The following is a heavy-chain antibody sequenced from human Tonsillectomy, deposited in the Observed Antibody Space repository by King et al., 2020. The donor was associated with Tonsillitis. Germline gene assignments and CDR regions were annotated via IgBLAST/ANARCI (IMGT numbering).Heavy chain of an antibody. Sequence: QLVQSGGGVVQPGRSLRLSCAASGFIFNNYALHWVRQAPGKGLEWVAVISYEGSNKYYTDSVKGRFTISRDSSKNTQYLQMNSLRAEDTAVYYCARGPPELRFLDMDVWGTGTTVTVSS. CDR3: ARGPPELRFLDMDV. CDR2: ISYEGSNK. V-gene: IGHV3-30*10. D-gene: IGHD3-3*01. J-gene: IGHJ6*03. CDR1: GFIFNNYA.